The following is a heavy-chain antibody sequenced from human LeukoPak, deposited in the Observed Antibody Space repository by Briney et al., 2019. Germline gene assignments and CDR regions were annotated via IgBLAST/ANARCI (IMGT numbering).Heavy chain of an antibody. CDR3: ARDSGRETTNLDY. J-gene: IGHJ4*02. D-gene: IGHD3-10*01. CDR2: IYYSGST. Sequence: SETLSLTCAVYGGSFSGYYWSWIRQPPGKGLEWIGSIYYSGSTYYNPSLKSRVTISVDTSKNQFSLKLSSVTAADTAVYYCARDSGRETTNLDYWGQGTLVTVSS. V-gene: IGHV4-34*01. CDR1: GGSFSGYY.